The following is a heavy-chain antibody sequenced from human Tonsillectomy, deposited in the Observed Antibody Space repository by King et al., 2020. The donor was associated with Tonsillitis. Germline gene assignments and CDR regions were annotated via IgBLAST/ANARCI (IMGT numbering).Heavy chain of an antibody. CDR2: VDPSDSYT. D-gene: IGHD6-13*01. J-gene: IGHJ4*02. CDR1: GYSFTSYW. Sequence: QLVQSGAEVKKPGESLRISCKGSGYSFTSYWISWVRQMPGKGLEWVGRVDPSDSYTNYSPSFQGHVTISAEKSNSTAYLQWSSLKASDTAMYYCARLETGSSWDWGQGTLVTVSS. CDR3: ARLETGSSWD. V-gene: IGHV5-10-1*03.